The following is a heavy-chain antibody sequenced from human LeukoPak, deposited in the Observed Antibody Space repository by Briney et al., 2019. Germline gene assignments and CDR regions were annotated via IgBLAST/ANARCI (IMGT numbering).Heavy chain of an antibody. Sequence: PGGSLRLSCAASGFTFSSYAMSWVRQAPGKGLEWVSAMSDSGGSTYYADSVKGRFTISRDNSKNTLYLQMNSLRAEDTAVYYCAKDKMAAHSRQWLVPRYFDYWGQGTLVTVSS. CDR1: GFTFSSYA. V-gene: IGHV3-23*01. CDR3: AKDKMAAHSRQWLVPRYFDY. CDR2: MSDSGGST. D-gene: IGHD6-19*01. J-gene: IGHJ4*02.